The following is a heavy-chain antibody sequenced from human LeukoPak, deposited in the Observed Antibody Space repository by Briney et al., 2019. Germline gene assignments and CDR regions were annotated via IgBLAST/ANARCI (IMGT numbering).Heavy chain of an antibody. J-gene: IGHJ4*02. CDR2: IAYDGRNI. D-gene: IGHD3-9*01. CDR1: GFTFSNFG. CDR3: AGGTGFIIKD. V-gene: IGHV3-30*03. Sequence: GGSLRLSCTASGFTFSNFGMHWVRQAPGKGLEWVAVIAYDGRNIHYVDSVKGRFTISRDNAKNSLYLQMNNLRVEDTAMYYCAGGTGFIIKDWGQGTLVTVSS.